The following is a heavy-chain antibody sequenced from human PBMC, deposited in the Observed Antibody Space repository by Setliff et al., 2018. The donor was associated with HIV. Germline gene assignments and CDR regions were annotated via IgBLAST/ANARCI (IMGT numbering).Heavy chain of an antibody. CDR1: GYNFTSHV. J-gene: IGHJ4*02. V-gene: IGHV1-8*01. CDR2: MNPKSGNT. Sequence: ASVKVSCKASGYNFTSHVINWVRQAPGQGLGWMGWMNPKSGNTGYARKFQGRVTMTRKTSRSTAYMELKSLRSDDTAVYYCARGYCSSTSGYGNYYFDNWGQGTPVTVSS. D-gene: IGHD2-2*01. CDR3: ARGYCSSTSGYGNYYFDN.